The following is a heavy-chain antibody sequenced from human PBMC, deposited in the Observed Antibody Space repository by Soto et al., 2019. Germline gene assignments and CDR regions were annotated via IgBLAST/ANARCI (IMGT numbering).Heavy chain of an antibody. D-gene: IGHD3-22*01. CDR3: ARGGYYYDSSGYYYWSYFDY. V-gene: IGHV1-46*01. CDR2: INPSGGST. Sequence: VSVKVSWKASGYTFTSHYRPWVCHAPGQGLEWMGIINPSGGSTSYAQKFQGRVTMTRDTSTSTVYMELSSLRSEDTAVYYCARGGYYYDSSGYYYWSYFDYWGQGTLVTVSS. J-gene: IGHJ4*02. CDR1: GYTFTSHY.